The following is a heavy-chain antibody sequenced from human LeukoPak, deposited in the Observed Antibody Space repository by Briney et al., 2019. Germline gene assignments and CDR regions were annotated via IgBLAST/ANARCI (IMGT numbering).Heavy chain of an antibody. CDR1: GFTFSSYG. CDR3: AILSGYSLDY. CDR2: IWYDGSNK. Sequence: GGSLRLSCAASGFTFSSYGMHWVRQAPGKGLEWVAVIWYDGSNKYYADSVKGRFTISRDNSKNTLYLQMNSLRAEDTAVYYCAILSGYSLDYWGQEPWSPSPQ. V-gene: IGHV3-33*01. D-gene: IGHD5-18*01. J-gene: IGHJ4*01.